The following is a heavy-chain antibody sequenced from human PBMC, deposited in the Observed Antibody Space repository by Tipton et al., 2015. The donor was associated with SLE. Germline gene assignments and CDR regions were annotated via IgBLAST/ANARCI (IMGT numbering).Heavy chain of an antibody. Sequence: TLSLTCTVSGGSISSHYWGWIQQPPGKGVEWIGDIYYSGSTNYNPPLKSRVTISVDTSKNQFSLKLSSVTAADTAVYYCARDIAAAGDYYGMDVWGQGTTVTVSS. J-gene: IGHJ6*02. CDR1: GGSISSHY. CDR3: ARDIAAAGDYYGMDV. V-gene: IGHV4-59*11. CDR2: IYYSGST. D-gene: IGHD6-13*01.